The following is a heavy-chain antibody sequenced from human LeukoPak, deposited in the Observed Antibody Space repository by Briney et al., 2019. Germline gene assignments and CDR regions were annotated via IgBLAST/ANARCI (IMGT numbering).Heavy chain of an antibody. CDR1: GFTFSSYD. V-gene: IGHV3-64*01. Sequence: GGSLRLSCAASGFTFSSYDMHWVRQAPGKGLEYVSAISSDGGSTYYANSVKGRFTVSRDNSKNTLFLQMGSLRAEDMAVYYCARDRAPYSSGGTYYYCGMDVWGQGTTVTVSS. J-gene: IGHJ6*02. CDR3: ARDRAPYSSGGTYYYCGMDV. D-gene: IGHD6-19*01. CDR2: ISSDGGST.